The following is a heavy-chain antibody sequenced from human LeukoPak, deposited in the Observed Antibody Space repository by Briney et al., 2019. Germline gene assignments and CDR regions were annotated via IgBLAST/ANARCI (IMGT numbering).Heavy chain of an antibody. D-gene: IGHD3-10*01. CDR2: ISGESKYI. J-gene: IGHJ4*02. V-gene: IGHV3-21*01. Sequence: PGGSLRLSCAAAGFTSSSSSMNSVRQTPGKGLEWVSSISGESKYIYYADSVMGRFTISRDNAKNSLYLQMNSLRAEDTAVYYCARGAVFQGNYDYWGQGTQVTVSS. CDR1: GFTSSSSS. CDR3: ARGAVFQGNYDY.